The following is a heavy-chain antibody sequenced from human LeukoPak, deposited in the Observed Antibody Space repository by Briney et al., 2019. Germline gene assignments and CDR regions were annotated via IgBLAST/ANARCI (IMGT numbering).Heavy chain of an antibody. V-gene: IGHV1-46*01. CDR1: GYTFIYYY. D-gene: IGHD4-11*01. CDR2: INPSGGST. CDR3: ARDPTTVKGGNWYFDL. Sequence: GASVKVSCKASGYTFIYYYIYWVRQAPGQGLEWMGAINPSGGSTSYAQKFQGRVIMTRDMSTSTVYMELSSLRSEDTAVYYCARDPTTVKGGNWYFDLWGRGTLFIVSS. J-gene: IGHJ2*01.